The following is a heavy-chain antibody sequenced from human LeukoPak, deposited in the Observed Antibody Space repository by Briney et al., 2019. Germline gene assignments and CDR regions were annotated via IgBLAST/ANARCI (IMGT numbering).Heavy chain of an antibody. D-gene: IGHD3-22*01. J-gene: IGHJ4*02. CDR3: TRDLNHDSSG. Sequence: PGGSLRLSCAASGFSLSDYWMTWVRQAPGKGLECVGNIKFDGSEIYYLDSVRGRFSISRDNAKNSLYLQMHSLRVEDTAVYYCTRDLNHDSSGWGQGALVTVSS. CDR2: IKFDGSEI. V-gene: IGHV3-7*01. CDR1: GFSLSDYW.